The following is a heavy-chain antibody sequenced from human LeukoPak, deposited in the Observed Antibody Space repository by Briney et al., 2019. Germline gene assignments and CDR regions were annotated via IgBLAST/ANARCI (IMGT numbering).Heavy chain of an antibody. J-gene: IGHJ4*02. CDR1: GFPFSGSA. D-gene: IGHD6-13*01. CDR3: TRLSGSSSIDY. Sequence: PGGSLKLSCAASGFPFSGSAMHGVRQASGKGLEWVGRIRSKANSYATAYAASVKGRFTISRDDSKNTAYLQMNSLKTEDTAVYYCTRLSGSSSIDYWGQGTLVTVSS. V-gene: IGHV3-73*01. CDR2: IRSKANSYAT.